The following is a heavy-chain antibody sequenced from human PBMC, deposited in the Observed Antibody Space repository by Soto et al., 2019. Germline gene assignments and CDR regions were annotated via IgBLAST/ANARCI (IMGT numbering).Heavy chain of an antibody. CDR2: INAGNGNT. V-gene: IGHV1-3*01. J-gene: IGHJ4*02. CDR3: ARGLNGYLYYFDY. Sequence: QVQLVQSGAEVKKPGASVKVSCKASGYTFTSYAMHWVRQAPGQRLEWMGWINAGNGNTKYSQKFQGRVTITRDTSASTAYMELSSLRSEDTAVHYCARGLNGYLYYFDYWGQGTLVTVSS. CDR1: GYTFTSYA. D-gene: IGHD5-18*01.